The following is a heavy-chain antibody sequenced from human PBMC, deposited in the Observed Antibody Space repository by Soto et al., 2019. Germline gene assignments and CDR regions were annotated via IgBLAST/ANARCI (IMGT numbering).Heavy chain of an antibody. CDR3: AVGEYDFWSGYHWFDP. Sequence: SETLSLTCTVSGGSISSSSYYWGWIRQPPGKGLEWIGSIYYSGSTYYNPSLKSRVTISVDTSKNQFSLKLSSVTAADTAVYYCAVGEYDFWSGYHWFDPWGQGTLVTVS. CDR2: IYYSGST. J-gene: IGHJ5*02. D-gene: IGHD3-3*01. V-gene: IGHV4-39*01. CDR1: GGSISSSSYY.